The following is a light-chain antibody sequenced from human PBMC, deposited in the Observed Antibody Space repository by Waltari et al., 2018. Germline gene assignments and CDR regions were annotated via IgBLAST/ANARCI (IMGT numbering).Light chain of an antibody. V-gene: IGKV1-33*01. J-gene: IGKJ4*01. Sequence: DIQMTQSPSSLAASVGDRVTITCQASQDITIYLNWYQQKPGKAPKLLSYDTSKLETGVPSRFSGGGSGTHFTFTISSLQPEDIATYYCQVSFHFPLTFGGGTKLEIK. CDR3: QVSFHFPLT. CDR2: DTS. CDR1: QDITIY.